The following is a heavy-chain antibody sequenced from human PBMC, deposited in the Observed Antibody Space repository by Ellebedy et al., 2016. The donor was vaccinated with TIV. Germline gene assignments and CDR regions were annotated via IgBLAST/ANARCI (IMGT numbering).Heavy chain of an antibody. CDR2: VSSTSSST. Sequence: GESLKISCAASGFTFSSYSMNWVRQAPGKGLEWVSYVSSTSSSTNYADSVKGRFTISRDNAKNSLYLQMNSLRDEDTAVYYCARVHSSGYYQSGVWGQGTLVTVSS. CDR1: GFTFSSYS. V-gene: IGHV3-48*02. CDR3: ARVHSSGYYQSGV. D-gene: IGHD3-22*01. J-gene: IGHJ1*01.